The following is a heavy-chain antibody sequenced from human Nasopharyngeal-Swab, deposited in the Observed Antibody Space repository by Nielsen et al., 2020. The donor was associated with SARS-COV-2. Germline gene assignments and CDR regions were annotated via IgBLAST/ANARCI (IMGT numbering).Heavy chain of an antibody. J-gene: IGHJ6*02. CDR2: FDPEDGET. CDR1: GYTLTELS. V-gene: IGHV1-24*01. Sequence: ASVKVSCKVSGYTLTELSMHWVRQAPGKGLEWMGGFDPEDGETIYEQKFQGRVTMTEDTSTDTAYMALSSLRSEDTAVYYCAFGGYYGMDVWGQGTTVTVSS. D-gene: IGHD3-3*01. CDR3: AFGGYYGMDV.